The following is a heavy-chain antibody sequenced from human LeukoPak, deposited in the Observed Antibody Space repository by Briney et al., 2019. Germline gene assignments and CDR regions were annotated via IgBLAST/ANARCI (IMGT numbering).Heavy chain of an antibody. Sequence: GGSLRLSCAASGFTFSDYYMSWIRQAPGKGLEWVSYISSSGSTIYYADSVKGRFTISRDNAKNSLYLQMNSLRAEDTAVYYCAKDFLPQPGIAAAGDYWGQGTLVTVSS. J-gene: IGHJ4*02. CDR3: AKDFLPQPGIAAAGDY. D-gene: IGHD6-13*01. CDR1: GFTFSDYY. V-gene: IGHV3-11*01. CDR2: ISSSGSTI.